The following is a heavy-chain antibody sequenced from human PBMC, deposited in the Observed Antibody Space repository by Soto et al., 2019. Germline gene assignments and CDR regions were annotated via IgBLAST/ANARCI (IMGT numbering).Heavy chain of an antibody. CDR2: ISGSGGST. V-gene: IGHV3-23*01. Sequence: EVQLLESGGGLVQPGGSLRLSCAASGFTFSSYAMSWVRQAPGKGLEWVSAISGSGGSTYYADSVKGRFTISRDNSKSTLYLRMNSLRAEDTAVYYCAGSSYWYAWFDPWGQGTLVTVSS. CDR1: GFTFSSYA. CDR3: AGSSYWYAWFDP. D-gene: IGHD6-19*01. J-gene: IGHJ5*02.